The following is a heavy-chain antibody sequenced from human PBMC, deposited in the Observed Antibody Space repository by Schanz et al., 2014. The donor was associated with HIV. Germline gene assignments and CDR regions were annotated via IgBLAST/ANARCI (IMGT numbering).Heavy chain of an antibody. CDR2: ISSSSSYM. V-gene: IGHV3-21*02. J-gene: IGHJ6*02. D-gene: IGHD3-10*01. CDR3: AKGSSLWSFYYGMDV. Sequence: VRLVETGGGVVQPGRSLRLSCVASGFTFSSFGMHWVRQAPGKGLEWVSSISSSSSYMYYADSVKGRFTISRDNAKNSLYLQMNSLRAEDTAVYYCAKGSSLWSFYYGMDVWGQGTTVTVSS. CDR1: GFTFSSFG.